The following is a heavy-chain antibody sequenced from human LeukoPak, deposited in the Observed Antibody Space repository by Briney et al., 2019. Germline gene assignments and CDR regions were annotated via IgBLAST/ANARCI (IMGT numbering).Heavy chain of an antibody. CDR2: IHSGGTT. V-gene: IGHV4-4*07. J-gene: IGHJ3*02. D-gene: IGHD6-19*01. CDR1: GGSISNDY. Sequence: PSETLSLTCTVCGGSISNDYFTWIRQPAGKGLEWIGRIHSGGTTNYNPSLMSRVTLSVDTSKKQISLRLTSVTAADTALYYCARLLAGEYDPFDIWGQGTMVTVSS. CDR3: ARLLAGEYDPFDI.